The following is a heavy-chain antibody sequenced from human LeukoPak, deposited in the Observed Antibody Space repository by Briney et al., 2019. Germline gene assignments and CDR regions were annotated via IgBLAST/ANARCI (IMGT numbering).Heavy chain of an antibody. D-gene: IGHD3-10*01. Sequence: PSETLSLTCTVSGGSISSYYWSWIRQPPGKGLEWIGYIYYSGSTNYNPPLKSRVTMSVDTSKNQFSLKLSSVTAADTAVYYCAREWDSLWFAEADVWGKGTTVTISS. V-gene: IGHV4-59*12. CDR1: GGSISSYY. CDR2: IYYSGST. CDR3: AREWDSLWFAEADV. J-gene: IGHJ6*04.